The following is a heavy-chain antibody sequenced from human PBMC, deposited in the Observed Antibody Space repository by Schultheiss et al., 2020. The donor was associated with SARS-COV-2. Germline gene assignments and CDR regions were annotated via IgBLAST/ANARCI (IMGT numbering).Heavy chain of an antibody. CDR2: IRSKANSYAT. Sequence: GESLKISCAASGFTFSGSAMHWVRQASGKGLEWVGRIRSKANSYATAYAASVKGRFTISRDNSKNTLYLQMNSLRAEDTAVYYCAGIAIRLSWFDPWGQGTLVTVSS. J-gene: IGHJ5*02. D-gene: IGHD2-21*01. CDR3: AGIAIRLSWFDP. V-gene: IGHV3-73*01. CDR1: GFTFSGSA.